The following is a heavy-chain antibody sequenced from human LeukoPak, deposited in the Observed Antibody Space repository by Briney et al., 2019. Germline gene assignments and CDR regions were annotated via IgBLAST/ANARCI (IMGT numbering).Heavy chain of an antibody. D-gene: IGHD1-26*01. CDR1: GGSVSSSSYY. CDR3: ARPKWELIHENAFDI. Sequence: SETLSLTCTVSGGSVSSSSYYWGWIRQPPGKGLEWIGSIYYSGSTYYNPSLKSRVTISVDTSKNQFSLKLSSVTAADTAVYYCARPKWELIHENAFDIWGQGTMVTVSS. V-gene: IGHV4-39*01. CDR2: IYYSGST. J-gene: IGHJ3*02.